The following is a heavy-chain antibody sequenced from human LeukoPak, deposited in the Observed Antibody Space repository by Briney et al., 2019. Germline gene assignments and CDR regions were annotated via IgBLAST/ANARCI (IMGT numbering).Heavy chain of an antibody. V-gene: IGHV3-7*01. D-gene: IGHD4-23*01. Sequence: GGSLRLSCAASGFTFSSYWMHWVRQAPGKGLEWVANIKQDGSEKYYVDSVKGRFTISRDNAKNSLYLQMNSLRAEDTAVYYCARDYGGNSGNCFDYWGQGTLVTVSS. CDR2: IKQDGSEK. J-gene: IGHJ4*02. CDR3: ARDYGGNSGNCFDY. CDR1: GFTFSSYW.